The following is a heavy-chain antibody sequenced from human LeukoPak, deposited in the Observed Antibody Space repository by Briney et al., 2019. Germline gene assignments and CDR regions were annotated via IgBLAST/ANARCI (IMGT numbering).Heavy chain of an antibody. CDR2: ISGSGGST. D-gene: IGHD3-22*01. Sequence: GGSLRLSCVPSGFSFSNYAMSWVRQAPGKGLEWVSAISGSGGSTYYADSVKGRFTISRDNSKNTLYLQMNSLRAEDTAVYYCAKEMIVVVTTNDYWGQGTLVTVSS. V-gene: IGHV3-23*01. CDR1: GFSFSNYA. CDR3: AKEMIVVVTTNDY. J-gene: IGHJ4*02.